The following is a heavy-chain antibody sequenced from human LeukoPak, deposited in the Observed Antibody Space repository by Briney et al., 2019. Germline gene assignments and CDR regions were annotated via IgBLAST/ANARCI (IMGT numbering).Heavy chain of an antibody. CDR2: ISGSGGST. J-gene: IGHJ5*02. V-gene: IGHV3-23*01. Sequence: GGSLRLSCAASGFTFSSYAMSWVRQAPGKGLEWVSAISGSGGSTYYADSVKGRFTIYRDNSKNTLYLQMNSLRAEDTAVYYCAREPITIFGVVIIKYNWFDPWGQGTLVTVSS. CDR3: AREPITIFGVVIIKYNWFDP. CDR1: GFTFSSYA. D-gene: IGHD3-3*01.